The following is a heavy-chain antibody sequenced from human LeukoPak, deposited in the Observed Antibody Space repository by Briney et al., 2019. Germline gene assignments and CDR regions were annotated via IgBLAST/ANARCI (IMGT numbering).Heavy chain of an antibody. Sequence: SETLSLTCAVSGYSISSGYYWGWIQQPPGKGLEWIGSIYHSGSTYYNPSLKSRVTISVDTSKNQFSLKLSSVTAADTAVYYCARICSSPSCYTSTTDYWGQGTLVTVSS. D-gene: IGHD2-2*02. CDR1: GYSISSGYY. J-gene: IGHJ4*02. V-gene: IGHV4-38-2*01. CDR3: ARICSSPSCYTSTTDY. CDR2: IYHSGST.